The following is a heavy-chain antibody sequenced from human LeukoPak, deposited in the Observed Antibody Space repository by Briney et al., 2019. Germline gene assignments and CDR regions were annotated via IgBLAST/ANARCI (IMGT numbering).Heavy chain of an antibody. CDR2: ISGSGGST. J-gene: IGHJ4*02. CDR3: AKEEQQLVRAGWAPFDY. CDR1: GFTFSSYA. Sequence: GGSLRLSCAASGFTFSSYAMSWVRQAPGKGLEWVSAISGSGGSTYYADSVKGRFTISRDNSKNTLYLQMNSLRAEDTAVYYCAKEEQQLVRAGWAPFDYWGQGTLVTVSS. V-gene: IGHV3-23*01. D-gene: IGHD6-13*01.